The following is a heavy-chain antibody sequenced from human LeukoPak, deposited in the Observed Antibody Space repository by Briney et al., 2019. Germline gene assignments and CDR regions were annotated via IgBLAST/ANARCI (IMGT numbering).Heavy chain of an antibody. D-gene: IGHD3-9*01. CDR1: GYTFTGYY. J-gene: IGHJ6*02. CDR3: AREEYYDIYYGMDV. CDR2: INSNSGGT. Sequence: ASVKVSCKASGYTFTGYYLRWVRPAPGQGLECMGWINSNSGGTNYAQKFQGRVTMTSDTSVSTAYLELRGLRSDDTAVYYCAREEYYDIYYGMDVWGQGTTVTVS. V-gene: IGHV1-2*02.